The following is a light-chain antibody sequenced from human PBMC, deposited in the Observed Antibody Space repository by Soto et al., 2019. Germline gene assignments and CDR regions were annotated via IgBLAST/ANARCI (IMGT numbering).Light chain of an antibody. J-gene: IGKJ1*01. CDR3: QQYNGYWT. V-gene: IGKV1-5*03. CDR2: EAS. Sequence: DIQMTQSPSTLSASVGDRVTITCRASQSISDSLAWYPQKPGKAPKLLIYEASSLKSGVPSRFSGSRSGTEYTLTISSLQPDDFATYYCQQYNGYWTFGQGTKVEIK. CDR1: QSISDS.